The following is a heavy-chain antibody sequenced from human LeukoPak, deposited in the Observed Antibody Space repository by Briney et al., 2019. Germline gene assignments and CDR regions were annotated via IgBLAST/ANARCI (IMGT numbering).Heavy chain of an antibody. V-gene: IGHV1-8*03. Sequence: ASVKVSCKASGYTFTNYHINWVRQASGQGLEWMTWINPDTGDKGYARKFQDRVTITTDTTISTAYMELSSLSSEDTAVYFCARTTSMTASGYDYWGQGTLVSVSS. D-gene: IGHD2-21*02. CDR1: GYTFTNYH. CDR3: ARTTSMTASGYDY. CDR2: INPDTGDK. J-gene: IGHJ4*02.